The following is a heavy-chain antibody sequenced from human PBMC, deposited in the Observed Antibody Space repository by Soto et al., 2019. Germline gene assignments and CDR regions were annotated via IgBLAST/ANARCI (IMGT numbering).Heavy chain of an antibody. CDR3: AKGCSGWYCHSSYYYGMDV. V-gene: IGHV3-23*01. Sequence: GGSLRLSCAASGFTFSSYAMSWVRQAPGKGLEWVSAISGSGGSTYYADSVKGRFTISRDNSKNTLYLQMNSLRAEDTAVYYCAKGCSGWYCHSSYYYGMDVWGQGTTVTVSS. D-gene: IGHD6-19*01. CDR2: ISGSGGST. CDR1: GFTFSSYA. J-gene: IGHJ6*02.